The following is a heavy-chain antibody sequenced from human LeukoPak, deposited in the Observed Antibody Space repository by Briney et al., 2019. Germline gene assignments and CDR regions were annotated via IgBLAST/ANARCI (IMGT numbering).Heavy chain of an antibody. CDR1: GFTFSSYG. CDR2: ISYDGSNK. D-gene: IGHD3-10*01. J-gene: IGHJ4*02. CDR3: ARDRELYDGWEPFDY. Sequence: GGSLRLSCAASGFTFSSYGMHWVRQAPGKGLEWVAVISYDGSNKYYADSVKGRFTISRDNSKNALYLQMNSLRAEDTAVYYCARDRELYDGWEPFDYWGQGTLVTVSS. V-gene: IGHV3-30*03.